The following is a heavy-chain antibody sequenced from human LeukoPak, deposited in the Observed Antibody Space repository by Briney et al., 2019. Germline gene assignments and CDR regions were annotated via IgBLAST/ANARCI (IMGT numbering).Heavy chain of an antibody. V-gene: IGHV3-74*01. Sequence: GGSLRLSCAASGFTFRSYWMHWVRQPPGKGLVWVSRVSPDGTNTDYADSLKGRFTISRDNAKNTLYLQMNSLRVEDTAVYYCARGPSWFDPWGQGTPVTVSS. CDR3: ARGPSWFDP. CDR1: GFTFRSYW. J-gene: IGHJ5*02. CDR2: VSPDGTNT.